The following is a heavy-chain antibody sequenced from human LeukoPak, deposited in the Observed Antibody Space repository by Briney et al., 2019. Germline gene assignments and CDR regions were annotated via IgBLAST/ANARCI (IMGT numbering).Heavy chain of an antibody. Sequence: ASVKVSCKASGYTFTGYYIHWVRQAPGQGLEWMGWINPNSGGTNYAQKFQGRVTMTRDTSISTAYMELSRLRSDDTAVYYCARDSSGSYCADYWGQGTLVTVSS. CDR3: ARDSSGSYCADY. CDR1: GYTFTGYY. CDR2: INPNSGGT. V-gene: IGHV1-2*02. J-gene: IGHJ4*02. D-gene: IGHD1-26*01.